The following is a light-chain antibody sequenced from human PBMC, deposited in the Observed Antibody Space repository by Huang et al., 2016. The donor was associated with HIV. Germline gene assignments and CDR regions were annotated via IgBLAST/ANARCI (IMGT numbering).Light chain of an antibody. CDR3: HHYSNWPPTWT. J-gene: IGKJ1*01. Sequence: EIVMTQSPATLSVSPGERATLSCRASQSVAKHFAWYQQKPGQAPRLLIYGASTRATGIPARFSGSGSGTEFTLTISSLQSGDFAVYYCHHYSNWPPTWTFGQGTKVEIK. V-gene: IGKV3-15*01. CDR1: QSVAKH. CDR2: GAS.